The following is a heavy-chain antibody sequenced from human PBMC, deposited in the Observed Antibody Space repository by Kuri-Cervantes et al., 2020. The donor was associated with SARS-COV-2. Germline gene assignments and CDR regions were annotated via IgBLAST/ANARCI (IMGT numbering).Heavy chain of an antibody. Sequence: SETLSLTCTVSGGSISSSSYYWGWIRQPPGKGLEWIGFINYSGSSNYNPSLKSRVSISVDTSKNQFSLKLSSVTAADTAVYYCARDPRHYCSSTSCYSYYGMDVWGQGTTVTVSS. V-gene: IGHV4-61*01. D-gene: IGHD2-2*02. CDR1: GGSISSSSYY. CDR2: INYSGSS. J-gene: IGHJ6*02. CDR3: ARDPRHYCSSTSCYSYYGMDV.